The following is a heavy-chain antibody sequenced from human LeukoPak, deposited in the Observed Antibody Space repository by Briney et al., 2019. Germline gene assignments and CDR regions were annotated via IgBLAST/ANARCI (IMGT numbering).Heavy chain of an antibody. D-gene: IGHD1-26*01. V-gene: IGHV3-30*14. CDR3: VKARGSYYPYYFDY. J-gene: IGHJ4*02. Sequence: GGSLRLSCAASGFTFSSYAMHWVRQAPGKGLEWVAVISYDGSNKYYADSVKGRFTISRDNSKNTLYLQMSSLRAEDTAVYYCVKARGSYYPYYFDYWGQGTLVTVSS. CDR1: GFTFSSYA. CDR2: ISYDGSNK.